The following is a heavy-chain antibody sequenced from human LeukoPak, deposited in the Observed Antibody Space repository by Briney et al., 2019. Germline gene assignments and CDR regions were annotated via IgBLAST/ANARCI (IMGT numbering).Heavy chain of an antibody. Sequence: PGGSLRLSCAASGFTFKNALMSWVRQAPGKGLQWVALIKYDGSEKYYVDSVKGRFTISRDNAENSLHLQMNSLRVEDTAVYYCARWEVYGRLDVWGQGTTVTVSS. CDR1: GFTFKNAL. CDR2: IKYDGSEK. V-gene: IGHV3-7*01. D-gene: IGHD1-26*01. CDR3: ARWEVYGRLDV. J-gene: IGHJ6*02.